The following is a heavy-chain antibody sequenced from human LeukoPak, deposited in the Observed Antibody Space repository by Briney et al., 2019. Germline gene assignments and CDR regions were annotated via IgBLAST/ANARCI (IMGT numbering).Heavy chain of an antibody. V-gene: IGHV1-46*01. D-gene: IGHD4-17*01. CDR3: ARDRSNDYGDYGHDAFDI. Sequence: ASVKVSCKASGYTFTSYYMHWVRQAPGQGLEWMGIINPSGGSTSYAQKFQGRVTMTRDTSTSTVYMELSSLRSEDTAVYYCARDRSNDYGDYGHDAFDIWGQGTMVTVSS. CDR2: INPSGGST. J-gene: IGHJ3*02. CDR1: GYTFTSYY.